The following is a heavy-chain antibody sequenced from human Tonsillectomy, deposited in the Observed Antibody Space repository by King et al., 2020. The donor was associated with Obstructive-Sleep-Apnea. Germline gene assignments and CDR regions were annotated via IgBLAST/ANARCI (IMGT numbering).Heavy chain of an antibody. V-gene: IGHV4-38-2*02. CDR2: IYHIGST. CDR3: ARVGGDSRVDY. Sequence: VQLQESGPGLVKSSETLSLTCIVSGYSISSGYYWGWIRQPPGKGLEWIGNIYHIGSTYYNPSLKSRVTISLDTSKNQFSLKLSSVTATDTAVYYCARVGGDSRVDYWGQGTLVTVSS. D-gene: IGHD2-21*02. J-gene: IGHJ4*02. CDR1: GYSISSGYY.